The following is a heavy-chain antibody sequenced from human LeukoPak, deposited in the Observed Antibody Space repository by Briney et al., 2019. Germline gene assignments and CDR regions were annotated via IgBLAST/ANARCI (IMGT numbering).Heavy chain of an antibody. CDR2: IRYDGSNK. Sequence: GGSLGLSCAASGFTFSSYDIHWVRQAPGKGLEWVAFIRYDGSNKYYADSVRGRFTISRDNSKNTLYLQMNSLRAEDTAVYFCAKGSKAVLFTRDHYMDVWGKGTTVTIPS. CDR1: GFTFSSYD. J-gene: IGHJ6*03. D-gene: IGHD6-19*01. V-gene: IGHV3-30*02. CDR3: AKGSKAVLFTRDHYMDV.